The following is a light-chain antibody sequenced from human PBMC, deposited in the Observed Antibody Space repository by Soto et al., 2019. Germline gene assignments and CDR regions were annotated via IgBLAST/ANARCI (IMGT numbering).Light chain of an antibody. J-gene: IGKJ4*01. CDR2: AAS. CDR1: QGISNH. Sequence: DIQMTQSPSSLSASVGDRGTITCRASQGISNHLAWFQQKPGKDPKLLIYAASSLQSGVPSRFSGSGSRTDFTLTISRLQPEDVATYYCQKYNFAPLTFGGGTKVEI. V-gene: IGKV1-27*01. CDR3: QKYNFAPLT.